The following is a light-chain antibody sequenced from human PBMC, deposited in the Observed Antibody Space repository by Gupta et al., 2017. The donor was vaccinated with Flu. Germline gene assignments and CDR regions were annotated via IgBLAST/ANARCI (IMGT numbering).Light chain of an antibody. Sequence: EIVLTQSPGTLSLSPGEGATLSCRASQSVSSSYLAWYQQKPGQAPRLVIYGASSRATGIPDRFSGSGSGKDFTLTISRLEPEDFAVYYCQQYGTSPPVSFGPRTKVDIK. CDR3: QQYGTSPPVS. V-gene: IGKV3-20*01. CDR2: GAS. J-gene: IGKJ3*01. CDR1: QSVSSSY.